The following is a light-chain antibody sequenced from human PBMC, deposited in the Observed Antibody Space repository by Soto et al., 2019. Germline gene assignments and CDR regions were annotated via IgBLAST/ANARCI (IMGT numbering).Light chain of an antibody. Sequence: EIVMTQSPAILSVSPGERATLSCRANESISSNLAWYQQKPGRAPRLLIYGAATRATGIPARFSGSGSGTDFTLTIISLQSEDFAVYYCQQYNNWRTFGQGTKVDIK. V-gene: IGKV3-15*01. CDR2: GAA. CDR3: QQYNNWRT. CDR1: ESISSN. J-gene: IGKJ1*01.